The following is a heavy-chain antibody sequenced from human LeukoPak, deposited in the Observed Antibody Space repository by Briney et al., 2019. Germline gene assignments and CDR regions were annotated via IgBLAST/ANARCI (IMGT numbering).Heavy chain of an antibody. CDR1: GGSISSSSYY. D-gene: IGHD1-7*01. J-gene: IGHJ3*02. V-gene: IGHV4-39*01. CDR3: ARINYIKNAFDI. Sequence: SETLSLTCTVSGGSISSSSYYWGWIRQPPGKGLEWIGSISHSGSTYYNPSLKSRVTISVDTSKNQFSLKLSSVTAADTAVYYCARINYIKNAFDIWGQGTMVTVSS. CDR2: ISHSGST.